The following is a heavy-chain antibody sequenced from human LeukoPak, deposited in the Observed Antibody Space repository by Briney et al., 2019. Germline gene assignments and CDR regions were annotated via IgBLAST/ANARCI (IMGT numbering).Heavy chain of an antibody. D-gene: IGHD2-8*01. CDR1: GYTFTGYY. Sequence: ASVKVSCKASGYTFTGYYMHWVRQAPGQGLEWMGWINPNSGGTNYAQKFQGRVTMTGDTSISTAYMELSRLRSDDTAVYYCARVPGYCTNGVCYTFDYWGQGTLVTVSS. J-gene: IGHJ4*02. CDR3: ARVPGYCTNGVCYTFDY. V-gene: IGHV1-2*02. CDR2: INPNSGGT.